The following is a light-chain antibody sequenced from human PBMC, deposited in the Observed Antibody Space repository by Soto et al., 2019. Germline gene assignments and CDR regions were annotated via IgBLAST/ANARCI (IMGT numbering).Light chain of an antibody. CDR2: DAS. V-gene: IGKV3-11*01. CDR3: QQRSNWPSIT. Sequence: IVLTQSPGTLSLSPGERATLSCRASENVATNYLAWYQQKPGQAPRLLISDASNRATGIPVRFSGSGFGTDFTLTISSLEAEDSAVYYCQQRSNWPSITFGQGTRLEIK. CDR1: ENVATNY. J-gene: IGKJ5*01.